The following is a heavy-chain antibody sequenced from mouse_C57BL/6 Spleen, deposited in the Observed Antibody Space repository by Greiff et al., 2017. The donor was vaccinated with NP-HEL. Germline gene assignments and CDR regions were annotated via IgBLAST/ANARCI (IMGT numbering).Heavy chain of an antibody. V-gene: IGHV1-55*01. CDR2: IYPGSGST. CDR1: GYTFTSYW. D-gene: IGHD2-5*01. Sequence: VQLQQPGAELVKPGASVKMSCKASGYTFTSYWITWVKQRPGQGLEWIGDIYPGSGSTNYNEKLKSKGTLTVDTSSSTAYMQLSSLTSEDSAVYYCGYYSNYVDYAMDYWGQGTSVTVSS. CDR3: GYYSNYVDYAMDY. J-gene: IGHJ4*01.